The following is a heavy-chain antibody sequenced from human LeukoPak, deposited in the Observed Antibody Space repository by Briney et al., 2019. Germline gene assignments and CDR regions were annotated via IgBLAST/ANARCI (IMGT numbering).Heavy chain of an antibody. CDR3: AKDRVVYRGDYFDY. CDR2: ISYDGSNK. V-gene: IGHV3-30*18. CDR1: GCTFSSYG. Sequence: GRSLRLSCAASGCTFSSYGMHWVRQAPGKGLEWVAVISYDGSNKYYADSEKGRFTISRDNSKNTLYLQMNSLRAEDTAVYYCAKDRVVYRGDYFDYWGQGTLVTVSS. J-gene: IGHJ4*02. D-gene: IGHD2-2*02.